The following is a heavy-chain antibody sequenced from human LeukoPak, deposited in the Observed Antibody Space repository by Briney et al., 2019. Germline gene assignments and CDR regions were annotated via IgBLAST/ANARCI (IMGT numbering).Heavy chain of an antibody. J-gene: IGHJ3*02. D-gene: IGHD6-19*01. CDR1: GYTFTSYD. CDR3: AKDPQAVADVPLGFDI. CDR2: LNPNSGNT. Sequence: ASVKVSCKASGYTFTSYDINWVRQTTGQGLEWMGWLNPNSGNTGYAQKFQGRVTITRNTSISTAYMELSSLRAEDTAVYYCAKDPQAVADVPLGFDIWGQGTMVTVSS. V-gene: IGHV1-8*03.